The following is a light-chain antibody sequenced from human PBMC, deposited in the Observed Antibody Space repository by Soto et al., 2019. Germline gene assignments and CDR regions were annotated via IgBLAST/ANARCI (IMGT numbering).Light chain of an antibody. CDR2: QAS. CDR3: LQYQSYWT. Sequence: DIQMTQSPSTLSASVGDRVSITCRASQSISRQLAWYQQKPGKAPNLLIYQASNLETGVPSRFTGSGSGTEFTLTISSLQPDDLATYYGLQYQSYWTLGQGTKVEVK. CDR1: QSISRQ. V-gene: IGKV1-5*03. J-gene: IGKJ1*01.